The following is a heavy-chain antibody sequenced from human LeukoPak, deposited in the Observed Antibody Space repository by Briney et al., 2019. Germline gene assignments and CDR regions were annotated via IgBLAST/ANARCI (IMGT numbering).Heavy chain of an antibody. CDR2: ISSSGNTI. CDR1: GFTFSSYE. CDR3: AREEQQLADY. V-gene: IGHV3-48*03. J-gene: IGHJ4*02. Sequence: PGGSLRLSCAASGFTFSSYEMNWVRQAPGKGLEWVSYISSSGNTIYYADSVKGRFSISRDNAKNSLYLQMNSLRAEDTAVYYCAREEQQLADYWGQGTLVTVSS. D-gene: IGHD6-13*01.